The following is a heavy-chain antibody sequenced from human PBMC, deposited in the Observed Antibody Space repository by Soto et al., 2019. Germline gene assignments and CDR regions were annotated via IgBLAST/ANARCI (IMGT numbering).Heavy chain of an antibody. J-gene: IGHJ4*02. V-gene: IGHV3-23*01. Sequence: GGSLRLSCAASGFPFSSYAMSWVRQAPGKGLEWVSAISGSGGSTYYADSVKGRFTISRDNSKNTLYLQMNSLRAEDTAVYYCANHPSFQYCGGDCYPFDYWGQGTLVTVSS. CDR3: ANHPSFQYCGGDCYPFDY. CDR2: ISGSGGST. D-gene: IGHD2-21*02. CDR1: GFPFSSYA.